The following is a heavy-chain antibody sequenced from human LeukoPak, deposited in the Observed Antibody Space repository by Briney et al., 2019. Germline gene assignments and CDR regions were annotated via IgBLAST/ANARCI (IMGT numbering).Heavy chain of an antibody. CDR1: GFTFSDYY. D-gene: IGHD5-12*01. Sequence: PGGSLRLSCAASGFTFSDYYMSWIRQAPGKGLEWVSYISSSGNTIYYADSVKGRFTISRDNAKNSLYLQINSLRAEDTAVYYCAKRRVDYFDYWGQGTLVTVSS. V-gene: IGHV3-11*04. J-gene: IGHJ4*02. CDR2: ISSSGNTI. CDR3: AKRRVDYFDY.